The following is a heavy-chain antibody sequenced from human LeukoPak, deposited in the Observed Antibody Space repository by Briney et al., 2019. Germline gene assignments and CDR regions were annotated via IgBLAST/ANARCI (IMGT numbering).Heavy chain of an antibody. V-gene: IGHV1-18*01. Sequence: ASVKVSCKASGSSFTSFGFIWVRHAPGQGLEWIGWIIPYNGGRDYVQQLQGRIIMHTDTSTRTAYMELRSLRSDDTAVYYCGTHMYSGSTVDYWGQGTLVTVSS. CDR1: GSSFTSFG. D-gene: IGHD1-26*01. CDR2: IIPYNGGR. CDR3: GTHMYSGSTVDY. J-gene: IGHJ4*02.